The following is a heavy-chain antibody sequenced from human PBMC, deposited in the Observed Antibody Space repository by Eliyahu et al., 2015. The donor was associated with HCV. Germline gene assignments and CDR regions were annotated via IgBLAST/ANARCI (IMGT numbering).Heavy chain of an antibody. CDR3: ARLTYGDYRSFDP. V-gene: IGHV1-46*01. J-gene: IGHJ5*02. D-gene: IGHD4-17*01. CDR1: GYTFTTNY. Sequence: QLVQSGAEVRKPGASVIVSCKASGYTFTTNYIHWVRQAPGQGLEWMGIINPGCGRTTYAQNFQGRVTLTRDTSTSTVYMEVTSLRSEDTAVYYCARLTYGDYRSFDPWGQGTLVTVSS. CDR2: INPGCGRT.